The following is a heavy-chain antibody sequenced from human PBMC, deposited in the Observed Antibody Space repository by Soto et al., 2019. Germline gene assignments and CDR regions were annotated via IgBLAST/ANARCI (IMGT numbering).Heavy chain of an antibody. CDR1: GFTFSSYS. CDR2: ISSSSSYI. Sequence: EVQLVESGGGLVKPGGSLRLSCAASGFTFSSYSMNWVRQAPGKGLEWVSSISSSSSYIYYADSVKGRFTISRDNAKNSLYLQMDSLRAEDTAVYYCARWGYDFLTGYYEDWGQGTLVTVSS. D-gene: IGHD3-9*01. J-gene: IGHJ4*02. V-gene: IGHV3-21*01. CDR3: ARWGYDFLTGYYED.